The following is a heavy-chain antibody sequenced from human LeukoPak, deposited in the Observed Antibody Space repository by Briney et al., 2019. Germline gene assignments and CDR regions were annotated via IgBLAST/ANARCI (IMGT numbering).Heavy chain of an antibody. CDR3: AKRVNYIVATICYFDY. D-gene: IGHD5-12*01. CDR1: GYTFTTYG. V-gene: IGHV1-18*01. Sequence: GASVKVSCKASGYTFTTYGISWVQQAPGQGLEWMGWISAYNGDTNYAQRLQGRVTMTTDTPTSTAYMELRSLRSDDTAVYYCAKRVNYIVATICYFDYWGQGTLVTVSS. CDR2: ISAYNGDT. J-gene: IGHJ4*02.